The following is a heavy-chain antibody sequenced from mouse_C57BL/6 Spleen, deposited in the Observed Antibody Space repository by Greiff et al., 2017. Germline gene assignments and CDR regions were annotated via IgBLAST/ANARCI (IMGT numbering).Heavy chain of an antibody. J-gene: IGHJ2*01. CDR1: GFTFRSSG. Sequence: EVQLVESGGDLAKPGGSLKLSCAASGFTFRSSGMSWVRQTPDKRLEWVATISSGGSYTYYPDSVKGRFTISRDNAKNTLYLQMSSLKSEDTAVYYCARHYGSSYYFDCWGQGTTLTVSS. V-gene: IGHV5-6*01. CDR3: ARHYGSSYYFDC. D-gene: IGHD1-1*01. CDR2: ISSGGSYT.